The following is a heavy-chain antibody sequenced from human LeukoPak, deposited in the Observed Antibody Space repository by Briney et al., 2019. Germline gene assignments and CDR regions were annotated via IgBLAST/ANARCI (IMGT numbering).Heavy chain of an antibody. Sequence: GGSLRLSCAASGFTFSSYAMSWVRQAPGKGLEWVSPICGSGGSTYYPDSVRGGFTTSRDNTKNTLYLRIKSPRAEDTAPYFCAKEFRGSGWYNFSFCYDGMYVCGQGTTGTVSS. CDR1: GFTFSSYA. CDR2: ICGSGGST. V-gene: IGHV3-23*01. J-gene: IGHJ6*02. CDR3: AKEFRGSGWYNFSFCYDGMYV. D-gene: IGHD6-19*01.